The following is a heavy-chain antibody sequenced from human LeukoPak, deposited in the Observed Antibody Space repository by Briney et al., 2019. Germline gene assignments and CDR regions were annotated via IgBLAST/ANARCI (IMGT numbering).Heavy chain of an antibody. Sequence: GGSLRLSCAASGFTFSSYAMHWVRQAPGKGLEWVAVISYDGSNKHYADSVKGRFTISRDNSKNMLYLQMNSLRAEDTAVYYCARDLYVPKSCSSTSCYYYGMDVWGQGTTVTVSS. CDR1: GFTFSSYA. CDR3: ARDLYVPKSCSSTSCYYYGMDV. J-gene: IGHJ6*02. CDR2: ISYDGSNK. V-gene: IGHV3-30-3*01. D-gene: IGHD2-2*01.